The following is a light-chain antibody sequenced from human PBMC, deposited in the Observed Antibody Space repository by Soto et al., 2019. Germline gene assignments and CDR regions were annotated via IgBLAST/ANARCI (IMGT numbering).Light chain of an antibody. CDR1: SSDVGGYNY. J-gene: IGLJ1*01. Sequence: QSVLTQPASVSGSPGQSITISCTGTSSDVGGYNYVSWYQQHPGKAPKLMIYEVSNRPSGVSNCFSGSKSGNTASLTISGLQAEDGADYYCSSYTSSSTLVFGTGTKVTVL. CDR2: EVS. V-gene: IGLV2-14*01. CDR3: SSYTSSSTLV.